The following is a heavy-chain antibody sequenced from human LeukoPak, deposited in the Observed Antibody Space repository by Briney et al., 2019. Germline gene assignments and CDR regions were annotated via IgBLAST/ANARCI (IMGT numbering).Heavy chain of an antibody. CDR2: IYHSGST. Sequence: SEILSLTCTVSGYSISSGYYWGWIRQPPGKGLEWIGSIYHSGSTYYNPSLKSRVTISVDTSKNQFSLKLSSVTAADTAVYYCARDMAYGDYGDWGQGTLVTVSS. CDR1: GYSISSGYY. D-gene: IGHD4-17*01. J-gene: IGHJ4*02. V-gene: IGHV4-38-2*02. CDR3: ARDMAYGDYGD.